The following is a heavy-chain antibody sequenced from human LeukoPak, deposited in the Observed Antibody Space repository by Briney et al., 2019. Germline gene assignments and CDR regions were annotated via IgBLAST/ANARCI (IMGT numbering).Heavy chain of an antibody. CDR1: GGSINSYY. CDR2: IYSSGST. J-gene: IGHJ4*02. D-gene: IGHD4-23*01. Sequence: SETLSLTCTVSGGSINSYYWSWIRQPAGKGLEWIGRIYSSGSTNYNPSLKSRVSMSVDTSKNQFSLNLTSVTAADTALYYCARGGKATVVTMWGQGILVTVSS. V-gene: IGHV4-4*07. CDR3: ARGGKATVVTM.